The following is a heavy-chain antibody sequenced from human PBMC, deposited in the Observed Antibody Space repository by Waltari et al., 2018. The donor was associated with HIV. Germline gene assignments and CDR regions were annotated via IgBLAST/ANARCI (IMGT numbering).Heavy chain of an antibody. D-gene: IGHD3-3*01. CDR2: IKSKTDGGTT. CDR1: GFTFSNAW. Sequence: EVQLVESGGGLVKPGGSLRLSCAASGFTFSNAWMSWVRQAPGKGLEWVGRIKSKTDGGTTDYAAPVKGRFTISRDDSKNTLYLQMNSLKTEDTAVYYCTTPPRDYDFWSGYLDHFDYWGQGTLVTVSS. CDR3: TTPPRDYDFWSGYLDHFDY. V-gene: IGHV3-15*01. J-gene: IGHJ4*02.